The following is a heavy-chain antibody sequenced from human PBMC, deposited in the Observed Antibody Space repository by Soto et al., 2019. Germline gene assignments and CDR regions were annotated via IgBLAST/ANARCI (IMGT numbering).Heavy chain of an antibody. CDR1: GCTFSRHG. Sequence: XGSLRLSCVACGCTFSRHGLSWVRQAPGKGLEWVSTINPSGDSTFYADSVKGRFTISRDNSKNTVYLQMNSLSVGDTAVYLCAKVDVSTAGSFDYWGQGALVTVSS. V-gene: IGHV3-23*01. D-gene: IGHD6-13*01. CDR2: INPSGDST. CDR3: AKVDVSTAGSFDY. J-gene: IGHJ4*02.